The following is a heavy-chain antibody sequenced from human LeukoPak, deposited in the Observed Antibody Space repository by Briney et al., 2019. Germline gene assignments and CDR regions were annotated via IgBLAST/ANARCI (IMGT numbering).Heavy chain of an antibody. J-gene: IGHJ6*03. CDR1: GGSISSYY. V-gene: IGHV4-59*01. Sequence: LETLSLTCTVSGGSISSYYWSWIRQPPGQGLEWIGNIYYSGSTNYNPSLKSRVTISVDTSNNQFSLKLSSVTAADTAVYYCTRGSIAYYYMDVWGKGTTVTISS. D-gene: IGHD3-22*01. CDR2: IYYSGST. CDR3: TRGSIAYYYMDV.